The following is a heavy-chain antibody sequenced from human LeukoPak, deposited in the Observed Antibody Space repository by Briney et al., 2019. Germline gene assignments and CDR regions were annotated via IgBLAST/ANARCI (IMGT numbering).Heavy chain of an antibody. D-gene: IGHD3-10*01. CDR1: GGTFSSYA. Sequence: SVKVSCKASGGTFSSYAISWVRQAPGQGLEWMGRIIPIFGTANYAQKFQGRVTITTDESTSTAYMELSSLRSEDTAVHYCATDLVRGVITWFDPWGQGTLVTVSS. CDR2: IIPIFGTA. CDR3: ATDLVRGVITWFDP. V-gene: IGHV1-69*05. J-gene: IGHJ5*02.